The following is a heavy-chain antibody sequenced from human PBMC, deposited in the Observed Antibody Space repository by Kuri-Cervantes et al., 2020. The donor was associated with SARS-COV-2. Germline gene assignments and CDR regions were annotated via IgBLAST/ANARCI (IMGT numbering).Heavy chain of an antibody. CDR2: IIPVFGTA. Sequence: SVKVSCKASGGTFSSYAISWVRQAPGQGLEWMEGIIPVFGTANYAQKFQGRVTITTDESTSTAYMELSSLRSEDTAVYYCARSYSNYVGYYYYYMDVWGKGTTVTVSS. V-gene: IGHV1-69*05. CDR1: GGTFSSYA. J-gene: IGHJ6*03. CDR3: ARSYSNYVGYYYYYMDV. D-gene: IGHD4-11*01.